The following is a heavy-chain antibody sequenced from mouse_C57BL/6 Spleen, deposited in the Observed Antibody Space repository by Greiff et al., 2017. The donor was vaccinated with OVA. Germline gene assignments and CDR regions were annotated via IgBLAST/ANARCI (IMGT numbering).Heavy chain of an antibody. J-gene: IGHJ2*01. V-gene: IGHV1-42*01. CDR3: ARRGYYDYGGTLDY. D-gene: IGHD2-4*01. CDR1: GYSFTGYY. Sequence: EVQLQQSGPELVKPGASVKISCKASGYSFTGYYMNWVKQSPEKSLEWIGESNPSTGGTTYNQKFKAKATLTVDKSSSTAYMQLTSLTSEDSAVYYCARRGYYDYGGTLDYWGQGTTLTVSS. CDR2: SNPSTGGT.